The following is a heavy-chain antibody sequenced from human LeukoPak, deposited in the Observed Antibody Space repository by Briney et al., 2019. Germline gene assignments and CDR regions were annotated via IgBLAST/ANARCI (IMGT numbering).Heavy chain of an antibody. CDR1: GSSIGTYS. CDR2: IYVIGST. CDR3: ARHLGGGIEDMDV. V-gene: IGHV4-59*08. J-gene: IGHJ6*03. Sequence: RSETLSSTCPVSGSSIGTYSWSWIRESPGKGLEWIRYIYVIGSTRYNPYLQSRVTISVDTSRNQFFLKMSSVTAADTAVYYCARHLGGGIEDMDVWGKGTKVTVSS. D-gene: IGHD3-16*02.